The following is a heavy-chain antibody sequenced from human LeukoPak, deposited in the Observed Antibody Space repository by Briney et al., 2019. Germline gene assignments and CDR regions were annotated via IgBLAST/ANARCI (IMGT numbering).Heavy chain of an antibody. CDR3: ARDGYSYGFDY. CDR1: GGTFSSYA. J-gene: IGHJ4*02. D-gene: IGHD5-18*01. CDR2: IIPIFGTA. V-gene: IGHV1-69*05. Sequence: GASVKVSCKASGGTFSSYAISWVRQAPGQGLEWMGGIIPIFGTANYAQKFQGRVTITTDESTSTAYMELSSLRSEDTAVYYYARDGYSYGFDYWGPGTLVTVSS.